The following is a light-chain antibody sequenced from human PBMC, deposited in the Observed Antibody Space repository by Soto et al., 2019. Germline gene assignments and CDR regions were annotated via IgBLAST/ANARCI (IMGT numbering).Light chain of an antibody. CDR3: QEYTGNSGLT. J-gene: IGKJ4*01. Sequence: DIQMNQSPSNLSASVGDRVTITCRASQSISSWLAWYQQKPGKAPNLLIFSASGLERGVPSMFSGSGSGTEFTLTISSLQPDDGATYYCQEYTGNSGLTFGGGTKVEI. CDR1: QSISSW. CDR2: SAS. V-gene: IGKV1-5*03.